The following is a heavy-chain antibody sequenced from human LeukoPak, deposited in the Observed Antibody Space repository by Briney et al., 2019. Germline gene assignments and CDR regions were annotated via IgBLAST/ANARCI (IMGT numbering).Heavy chain of an antibody. CDR2: LYYSGNI. D-gene: IGHD3-22*01. CDR3: ARGYDSSGYPFDY. V-gene: IGHV4-39*01. Sequence: SETLSLTCTVSGGSISSNSYYWGWIRQPPGKGLEWIGSLYYSGNIFYNPSLKSRVTISVDTSKNRFSLKLSSVTAADTAVYYCARGYDSSGYPFDYWGQGTLVTVSS. J-gene: IGHJ4*02. CDR1: GGSISSNSYY.